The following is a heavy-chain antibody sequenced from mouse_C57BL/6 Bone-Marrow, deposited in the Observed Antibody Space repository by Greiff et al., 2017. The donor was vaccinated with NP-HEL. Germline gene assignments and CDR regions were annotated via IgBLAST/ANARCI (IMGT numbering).Heavy chain of an antibody. J-gene: IGHJ2*01. CDR2: IDPSDSYT. CDR3: ANYYGSSYGGYLDY. Sequence: QVQLQQPGAELVRPGTSVKLSCKASGYTFTSYWMHWVKQRPGQGLEWIGVIDPSDSYTNYNQKFKGKATLTVDTSSSTAYMQLSSLTSEDSAVYYCANYYGSSYGGYLDYWGQGTTLTVSS. V-gene: IGHV1-59*01. CDR1: GYTFTSYW. D-gene: IGHD1-1*01.